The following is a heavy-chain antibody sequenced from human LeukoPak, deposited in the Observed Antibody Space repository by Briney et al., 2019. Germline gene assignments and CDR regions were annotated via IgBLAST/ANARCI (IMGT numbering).Heavy chain of an antibody. CDR1: GGSINSYY. CDR2: VSHRGTT. CDR3: AKKRRRGYYLNSAFDM. D-gene: IGHD3-3*01. Sequence: SETLSLTCTVSGGSINSYYWSWIRQPPGKALEWIGEVSHRGTTSYSPSLKSRVTISVETSKNQFSLSVKSVTAADTAIYYCAKKRRRGYYLNSAFDMWGQGTMVTVSS. V-gene: IGHV4-34*01. J-gene: IGHJ3*02.